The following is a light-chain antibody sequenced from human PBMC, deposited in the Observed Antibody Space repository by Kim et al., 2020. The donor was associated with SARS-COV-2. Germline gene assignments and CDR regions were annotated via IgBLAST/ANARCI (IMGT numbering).Light chain of an antibody. CDR2: AAS. V-gene: IGKV1-9*01. CDR1: QGISSY. Sequence: GDRVTITCRASQGISSYLACYQQKPGKAPRLLIYAASTLRSGVPSRFSASGSGTDFSLTISSLQPEDFATYYCQHLNSKLTFGGGTKVDIK. J-gene: IGKJ4*01. CDR3: QHLNSKLT.